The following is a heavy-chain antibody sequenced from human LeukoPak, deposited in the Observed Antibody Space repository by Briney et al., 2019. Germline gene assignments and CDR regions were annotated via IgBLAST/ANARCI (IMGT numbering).Heavy chain of an antibody. CDR2: INHSGST. Sequence: PSETLSLTCAVYGGSFSGYYWSWIRQPPGKGLEWIGEINHSGSTNYNPSLKSRVTISVDTSKNQFSLKLSSVTAADTAVYYCARGMEYCSGGSCYSTSGFDYWAHGTLVTVSS. V-gene: IGHV4-34*01. CDR3: ARGMEYCSGGSCYSTSGFDY. D-gene: IGHD2-15*01. J-gene: IGHJ4*01. CDR1: GGSFSGYY.